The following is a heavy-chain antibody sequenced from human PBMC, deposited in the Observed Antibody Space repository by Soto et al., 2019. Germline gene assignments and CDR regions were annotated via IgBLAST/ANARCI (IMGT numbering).Heavy chain of an antibody. J-gene: IGHJ4*02. D-gene: IGHD1-26*01. CDR2: IYSGDNT. Sequence: GGSLRLSCAASGFTVRGTYMSWVRQAPGRGLEWVSVIYSGDNTYYAESVKGRFTISRDNSKNTVFLQMNSLRAEDTAVYHCARDREVGGLDYWGPGTLVTV. V-gene: IGHV3-53*01. CDR1: GFTVRGTY. CDR3: ARDREVGGLDY.